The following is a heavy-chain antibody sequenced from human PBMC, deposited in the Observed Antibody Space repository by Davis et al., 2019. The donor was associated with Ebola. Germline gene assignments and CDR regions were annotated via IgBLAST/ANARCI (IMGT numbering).Heavy chain of an antibody. CDR3: ATVADHTGVDY. V-gene: IGHV4-30-2*02. Sequence: MPSETLSLTCAVFGGSISSGGYSWSWIRQPPGKGLEWIGEINHSGSTNYNPSLKSRVTISVDTSKNQFSLKLSSVTAADTAVYYCATVADHTGVDYWGQGTLVTVSS. CDR1: GGSISSGGYS. J-gene: IGHJ4*02. CDR2: INHSGST. D-gene: IGHD6-19*01.